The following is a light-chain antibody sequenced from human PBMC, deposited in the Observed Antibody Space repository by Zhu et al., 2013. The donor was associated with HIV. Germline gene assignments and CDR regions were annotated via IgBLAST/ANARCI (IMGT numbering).Light chain of an antibody. Sequence: IVMTQSPATLSVSPGDRVTLSCRASQSVNRNLAWYQQKPGQAPRLLIYGASSRATGIPDRFSGSGSGTDFTLTINRLEPEDFAVYYCQQYDTPPYTFGQGTSLEIK. V-gene: IGKV3-20*01. J-gene: IGKJ2*01. CDR2: GAS. CDR1: QSVNRN. CDR3: QQYDTPPYT.